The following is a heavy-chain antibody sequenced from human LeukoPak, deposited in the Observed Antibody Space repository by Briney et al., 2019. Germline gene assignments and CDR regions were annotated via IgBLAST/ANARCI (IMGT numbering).Heavy chain of an antibody. J-gene: IGHJ4*02. Sequence: GGSLRLSCAASGFTFSSYAMSWVRQAPGKGLEWVSVIYSGGSTYYADSVKGRFTISRGNSKNTLYLQMNSLRAEDTTVYYCARDWPSFDYWGQGALVTVSS. V-gene: IGHV3-53*01. CDR3: ARDWPSFDY. CDR2: IYSGGST. CDR1: GFTFSSYA.